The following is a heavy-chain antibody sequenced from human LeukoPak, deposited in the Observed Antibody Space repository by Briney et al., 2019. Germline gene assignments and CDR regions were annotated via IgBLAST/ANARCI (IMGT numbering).Heavy chain of an antibody. J-gene: IGHJ4*02. D-gene: IGHD5-12*01. CDR1: GGSISSYY. Sequence: SETLSLTCIVSGGSISSYYWSWIRQPPGKGLEWIGYIYYSGSTNYNPSLKRRVTISVDTSKNQFSLKLSSVTAADTAVYYCARHNSGYDRRLDYWGQGTLVTVSS. V-gene: IGHV4-59*08. CDR2: IYYSGST. CDR3: ARHNSGYDRRLDY.